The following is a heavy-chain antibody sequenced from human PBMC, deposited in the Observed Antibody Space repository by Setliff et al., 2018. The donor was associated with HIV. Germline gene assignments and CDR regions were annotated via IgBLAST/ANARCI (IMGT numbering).Heavy chain of an antibody. CDR1: GGSISSYY. CDR3: ARKVPYQMDV. CDR2: IKYDGTT. V-gene: IGHV4-34*01. J-gene: IGHJ6*03. Sequence: LSLTCTVSGGSISSYYWSWVRQPPGKGLEWIGEIKYDGTTNYNPSLKSRLTISVDAPKNQFSLNLRSVTAADTAVYYCARKVPYQMDVWGKGTTVTVSS.